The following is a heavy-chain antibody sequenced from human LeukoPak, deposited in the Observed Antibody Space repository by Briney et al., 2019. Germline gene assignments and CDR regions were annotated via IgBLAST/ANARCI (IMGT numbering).Heavy chain of an antibody. V-gene: IGHV4-39*07. J-gene: IGHJ6*03. Sequence: PSETLSLTCTVSGGSISSSSYYWGWIRQPPGKGLEWIGRIYTSGSTNYNPSLKSRVTMSVDTSKNQFSLKLSSVTAADTAVYYCARDQVAVTYYYYYYMDVWGKGTTVTISS. D-gene: IGHD6-19*01. CDR1: GGSISSSSYY. CDR2: IYTSGST. CDR3: ARDQVAVTYYYYYYMDV.